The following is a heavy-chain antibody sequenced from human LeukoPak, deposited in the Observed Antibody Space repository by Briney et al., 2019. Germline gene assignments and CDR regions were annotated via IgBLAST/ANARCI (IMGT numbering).Heavy chain of an antibody. V-gene: IGHV3-23*01. CDR3: AKDRSGDSYDDDAFDI. Sequence: PGASLRLSCAASGFTFSVYAVSWVRQAPGKGLEWVSAISGSGRSTYYADSVKGRFTISRDNPKNTLYLQMNSLRAEDTAVYYCAKDRSGDSYDDDAFDIWGQGTMVTVSS. CDR2: ISGSGRST. D-gene: IGHD5-18*01. CDR1: GFTFSVYA. J-gene: IGHJ3*02.